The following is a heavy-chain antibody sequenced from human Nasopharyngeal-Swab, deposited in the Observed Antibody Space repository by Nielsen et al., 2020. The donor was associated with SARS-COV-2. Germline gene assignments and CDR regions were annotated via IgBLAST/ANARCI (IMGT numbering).Heavy chain of an antibody. V-gene: IGHV4-59*11. CDR2: ISHNSGT. CDR3: AKEGATGWFDH. CDR1: GVSITSQY. Sequence: SETLSLTCTVSGVSITSQYWGWIRQPPGKGLEWIGYISHNSGTSYNPSLKSRVTMFMDTSKNQFSLRLRSVTAADTAVYYCAKEGATGWFDHCGQGTLVTVSS. J-gene: IGHJ5*02.